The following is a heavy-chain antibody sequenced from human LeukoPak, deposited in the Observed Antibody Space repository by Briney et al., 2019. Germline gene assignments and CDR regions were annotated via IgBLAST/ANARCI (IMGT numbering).Heavy chain of an antibody. J-gene: IGHJ3*02. CDR1: GFTFSSYA. D-gene: IGHD4-23*01. CDR2: VTNSGSST. CDR3: AKEDYGGNSKTFDI. Sequence: GGSLRLSCAASGFTFSSYAMAWIRQAPGKGLEWVSTVTNSGSSTYYADSVKGRFTISRDNSKNTLFLQMNSLRAEDTAVYYCAKEDYGGNSKTFDIWGQGTMVAVSS. V-gene: IGHV3-23*01.